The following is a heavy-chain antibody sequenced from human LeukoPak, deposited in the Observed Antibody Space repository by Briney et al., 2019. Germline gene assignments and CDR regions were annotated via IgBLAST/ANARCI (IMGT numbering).Heavy chain of an antibody. CDR2: IRNKAYAATT. Sequence: GGSLRLSCSPSGFTFGDYAVKWFRQAPGKGLEWVGFIRNKAYAATTEYAASVKGRFTISRDDSTGIAYLQMNSLKTEDTAVYYCALRDDFSETIRYTHFDYWGQGTLVTVSS. CDR1: GFTFGDYA. D-gene: IGHD3-3*01. CDR3: ALRDDFSETIRYTHFDY. J-gene: IGHJ4*02. V-gene: IGHV3-49*03.